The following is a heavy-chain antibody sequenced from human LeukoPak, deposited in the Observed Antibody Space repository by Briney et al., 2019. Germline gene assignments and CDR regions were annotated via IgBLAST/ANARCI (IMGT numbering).Heavy chain of an antibody. D-gene: IGHD3-10*01. Sequence: PGGSLRLSCAASGFTFSSYAMSWVRQAPGKGLEWVANIKQDGNEKYYVDSVKGRFTISRDNAKNSVYLQMNSLRAEDTAVYYCARDAYLWFGEDYWGQGTLVTVSS. CDR2: IKQDGNEK. J-gene: IGHJ4*02. CDR3: ARDAYLWFGEDY. V-gene: IGHV3-7*01. CDR1: GFTFSSYA.